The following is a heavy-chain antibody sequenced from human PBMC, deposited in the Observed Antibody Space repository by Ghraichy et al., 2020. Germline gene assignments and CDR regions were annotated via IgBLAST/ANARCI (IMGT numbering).Heavy chain of an antibody. Sequence: SETLSLTCTVSGGSISNTRYYWTWLRQPPGEGLEWIGHIFYGGRSSYNPSLGSRVTMSVDTSKTQFSLKLSSVTATDTAVYYCARHESGTMLDYWGQGTLVTVSS. CDR3: ARHESGTMLDY. CDR1: GGSISNTRYY. D-gene: IGHD1-7*01. V-gene: IGHV4-39*01. CDR2: IFYGGRS. J-gene: IGHJ4*01.